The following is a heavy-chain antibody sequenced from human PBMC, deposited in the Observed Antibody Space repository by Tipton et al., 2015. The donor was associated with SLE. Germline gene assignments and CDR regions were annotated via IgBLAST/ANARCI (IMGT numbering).Heavy chain of an antibody. J-gene: IGHJ4*02. CDR3: ARVAYCGGDCYSYYFDY. D-gene: IGHD2-21*01. V-gene: IGHV3-30*04. CDR2: ISYDGSNK. Sequence: SLRLSCAASGFTFSSYAMHWVRQAPGKGLEWVAVISYDGSNKYYADSVKGRFTISRDNSKNTLYLQMNSLRAADTAVYYCARVAYCGGDCYSYYFDYWGQGTLVTVSS. CDR1: GFTFSSYA.